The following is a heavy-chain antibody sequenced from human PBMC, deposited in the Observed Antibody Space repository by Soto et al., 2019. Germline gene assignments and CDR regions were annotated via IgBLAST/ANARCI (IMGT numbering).Heavy chain of an antibody. Sequence: PGGSLRLCCAASGFTFSSYAMHWVRQAPGKGLEWVAVISYDGSNKYYADSVKGRFTISRDNSKNTLYLQMNSLTAADTAVYYCARERAIGAPGSRQAEYWGQGTLVTVSS. D-gene: IGHD3-10*01. J-gene: IGHJ4*02. CDR3: ARERAIGAPGSRQAEY. V-gene: IGHV3-30-3*01. CDR2: ISYDGSNK. CDR1: GFTFSSYA.